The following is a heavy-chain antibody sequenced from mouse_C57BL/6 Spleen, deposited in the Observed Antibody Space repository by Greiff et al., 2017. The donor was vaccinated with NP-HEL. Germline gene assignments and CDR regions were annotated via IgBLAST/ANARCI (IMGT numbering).Heavy chain of an antibody. Sequence: QVQLKQPGAELVKPGASVKLSCKASGYTFTSYWMHWVKQRPGRGLEWIGRIDPNSGGTKYNEKFKSKATLTVDKPSSTAYMQLSSLTSEDSAVYYCATPYGYDPYWYFDVWGTGTTVTVSS. D-gene: IGHD2-2*01. CDR2: IDPNSGGT. CDR1: GYTFTSYW. J-gene: IGHJ1*03. CDR3: ATPYGYDPYWYFDV. V-gene: IGHV1-72*01.